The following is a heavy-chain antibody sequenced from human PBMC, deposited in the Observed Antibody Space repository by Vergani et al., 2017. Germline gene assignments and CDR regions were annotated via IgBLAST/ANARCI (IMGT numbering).Heavy chain of an antibody. J-gene: IGHJ5*02. D-gene: IGHD6-19*01. V-gene: IGHV3-33*01. CDR3: ARDRQEAVADNWFDP. CDR2: IWYDGSNK. Sequence: QVQLVESGGGVVQPGRSLRLSCAASGFTFSSYGMHWVRQAPGKGLERVAVIWYDGSNKYYADSVKGRFTISRDNSKNTLYLQMNSLRAEDTAVYYCARDRQEAVADNWFDPWGQGTLVTVSS. CDR1: GFTFSSYG.